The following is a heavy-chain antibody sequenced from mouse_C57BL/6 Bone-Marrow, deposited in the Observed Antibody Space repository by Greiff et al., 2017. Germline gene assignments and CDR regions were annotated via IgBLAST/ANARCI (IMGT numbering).Heavy chain of an antibody. CDR3: ARSVTTVVRGYAMDY. D-gene: IGHD1-1*01. V-gene: IGHV1-4*01. Sequence: QVQLKESGAELARPGASVKMSCKASGYTFTSYTMHWVKQRPGQGLEWIGYINPSSGYTKYNQKFKDKATLTADKSSSTAYMQLSSLTSEDSAVYYCARSVTTVVRGYAMDYWGQGTSVTVSS. CDR2: INPSSGYT. J-gene: IGHJ4*01. CDR1: GYTFTSYT.